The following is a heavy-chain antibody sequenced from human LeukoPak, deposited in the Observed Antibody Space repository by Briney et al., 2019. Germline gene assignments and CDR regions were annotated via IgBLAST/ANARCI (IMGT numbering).Heavy chain of an antibody. CDR3: ARDPISIAADWNYFDY. D-gene: IGHD6-6*01. CDR2: INPNSGGT. V-gene: IGHV1-2*02. J-gene: IGHJ4*02. CDR1: GYTFTGYY. Sequence: ASVKVSCKASGYTFTGYYMHWVRQAPGQGLEWMGWINPNSGGTNYAQKFQGRVTMTRDMSTSTVYMELSSLRSEDTAVYYCARDPISIAADWNYFDYWGQGTLVTVSS.